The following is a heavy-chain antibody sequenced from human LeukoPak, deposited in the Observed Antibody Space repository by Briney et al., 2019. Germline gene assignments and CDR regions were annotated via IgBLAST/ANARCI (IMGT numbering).Heavy chain of an antibody. V-gene: IGHV3-48*03. CDR2: ISSSGGGI. CDR1: GFTFSSYE. D-gene: IGHD2-8*01. Sequence: PGGSLRLSCAASGFTFSSYEMNWVRQAPGKGLEWVSYISSSGGGIYSADSVKGRFTISRDNSKNTLYLQMNSLRAEDTAVYYCARVSPDCTNGVCYTGWFDPWGQGTLVTVSS. CDR3: ARVSPDCTNGVCYTGWFDP. J-gene: IGHJ5*02.